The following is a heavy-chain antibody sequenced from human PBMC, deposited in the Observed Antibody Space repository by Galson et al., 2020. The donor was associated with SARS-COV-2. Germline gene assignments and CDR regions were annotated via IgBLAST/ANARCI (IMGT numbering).Heavy chain of an antibody. CDR2: IYYSGST. J-gene: IGHJ6*02. CDR3: ARQRMATIFGVVIIGAGMDV. V-gene: IGHV4-59*08. D-gene: IGHD3-3*01. Sequence: ETSETLSLTCTVSGGSISSYYWSWIRQPPGKGLEWIGYIYYSGSTNYNPSLKSRVTILVDTSKNQFSLKLSSVTAADTAVYYCARQRMATIFGVVIIGAGMDVWGQGTTVTVSS. CDR1: GGSISSYY.